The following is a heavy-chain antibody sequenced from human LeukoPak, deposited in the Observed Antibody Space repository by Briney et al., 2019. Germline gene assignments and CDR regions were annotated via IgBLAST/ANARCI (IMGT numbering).Heavy chain of an antibody. Sequence: GGSLRLSCAASGFTFSSYWMSWVRQAPGKGLEWVANIKQDGSEKYYVDTVKGRFTISRDNAKNSLYLQMNSLRAEDTAVYYCAKAPGSSSGYYYNWGQGTLVTVSS. J-gene: IGHJ4*02. CDR2: IKQDGSEK. D-gene: IGHD3-22*01. CDR1: GFTFSSYW. CDR3: AKAPGSSSGYYYN. V-gene: IGHV3-7*01.